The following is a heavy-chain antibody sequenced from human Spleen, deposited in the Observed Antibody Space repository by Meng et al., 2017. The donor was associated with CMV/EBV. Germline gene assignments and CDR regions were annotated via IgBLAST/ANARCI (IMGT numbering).Heavy chain of an antibody. D-gene: IGHD1-26*01. V-gene: IGHV3-21*01. J-gene: IGHJ6*02. CDR2: ISTTSSYI. Sequence: GGSLRLSCAASRFTFSSYSMNWVRQAPGKGLEWVSSISTTSSYIYYADSVKGRFTISRDNAKNSLYLQMNSLRAEDTAVYYCAREEYIVGANGMDVWGQGTTVTVSS. CDR1: RFTFSSYS. CDR3: AREEYIVGANGMDV.